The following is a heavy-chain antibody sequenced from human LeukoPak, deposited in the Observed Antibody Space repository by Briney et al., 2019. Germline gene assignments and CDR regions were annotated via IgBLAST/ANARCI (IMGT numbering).Heavy chain of an antibody. J-gene: IGHJ4*02. Sequence: PGRSLRLSCAASGFTFSDYYMSWIRQAPGKGLEWVAFIRYDGSNKYYADSVKGRFTTSRDNSKNTLYLQMNSLRAEDTAVYYCAKDLPYYYDSSGYSYRDYWGQGTLVTVSS. D-gene: IGHD3-22*01. CDR3: AKDLPYYYDSSGYSYRDY. CDR2: IRYDGSNK. CDR1: GFTFSDYY. V-gene: IGHV3-30*02.